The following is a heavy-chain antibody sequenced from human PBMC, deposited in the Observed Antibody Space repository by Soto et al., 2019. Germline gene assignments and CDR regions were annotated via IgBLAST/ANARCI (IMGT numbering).Heavy chain of an antibody. CDR3: AREGFSCYAALDY. Sequence: QVHLQESGPGLLKPSETLSLTCGVSGGPIRGYYLSWVRQAPGKGLEWIAYIPYTGITGYNPALRSRVTISGDTPQNLLSLKMASVTAADTAVYYGAREGFSCYAALDYWGQGILFTVSS. CDR1: GGPIRGYY. J-gene: IGHJ4*02. D-gene: IGHD5-12*01. V-gene: IGHV4-59*01. CDR2: IPYTGIT.